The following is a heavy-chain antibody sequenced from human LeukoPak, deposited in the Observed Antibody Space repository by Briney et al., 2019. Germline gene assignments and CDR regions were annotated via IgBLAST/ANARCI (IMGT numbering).Heavy chain of an antibody. J-gene: IGHJ4*02. Sequence: PGGSLRLSCAASGFTFSTYWMNWFRQTPGKGLEWVAKIKADGGEKDHVASVKGRFTISRDNSRNMVYLQMSGLRVEDTAIYYCANDLGWIQLNLGRGQGTLVTVSS. CDR2: IKADGGEK. CDR3: ANDLGWIQLNLG. D-gene: IGHD5-24*01. V-gene: IGHV3-7*03. CDR1: GFTFSTYW.